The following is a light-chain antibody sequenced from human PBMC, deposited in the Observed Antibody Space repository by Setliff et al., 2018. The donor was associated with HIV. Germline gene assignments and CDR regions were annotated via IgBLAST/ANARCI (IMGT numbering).Light chain of an antibody. Sequence: QSALAQPASVSGSPGQSITISCTETSSDVGGYKYVSWYQQHPGKAPKLMIYDATHRPSGVSNRFSGSESGNTASLTISGLQAEDEADYYCSSYTSGSTSRVFGTGTKVTVL. CDR2: DAT. CDR1: SSDVGGYKY. J-gene: IGLJ1*01. CDR3: SSYTSGSTSRV. V-gene: IGLV2-14*01.